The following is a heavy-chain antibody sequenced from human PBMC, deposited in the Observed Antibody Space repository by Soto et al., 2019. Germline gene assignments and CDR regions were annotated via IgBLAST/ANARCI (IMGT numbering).Heavy chain of an antibody. J-gene: IGHJ4*02. Sequence: SETLSLTCAVYGGSFSGYYWSWIRQPPGKGLEWIGEINHSGSTNYNPSLKSRVTISVDTSKKQFSLKMSSVTAADTAVYYCAGGPVVGATIFDYWGQGTQVTVSS. CDR2: INHSGST. V-gene: IGHV4-34*01. D-gene: IGHD1-26*01. CDR1: GGSFSGYY. CDR3: AGGPVVGATIFDY.